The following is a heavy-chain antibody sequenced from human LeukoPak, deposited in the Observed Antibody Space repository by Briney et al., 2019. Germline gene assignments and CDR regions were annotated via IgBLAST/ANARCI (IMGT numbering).Heavy chain of an antibody. V-gene: IGHV3-53*01. CDR2: IYSGGST. CDR3: ARATLDN. Sequence: GGSLRLSCAASGFSVSSNYISWVRQAPGKGLEWVSVIYSGGSTKYTDSVKARFTISRDNSKNTVYLQMNSLRVEDTAVYYCARATLDNWGQGTLVTVSS. J-gene: IGHJ4*02. CDR1: GFSVSSNY.